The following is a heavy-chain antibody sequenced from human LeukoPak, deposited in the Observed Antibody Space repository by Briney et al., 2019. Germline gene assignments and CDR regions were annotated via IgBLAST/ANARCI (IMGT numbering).Heavy chain of an antibody. CDR1: GGSISSSSYY. Sequence: SETLSLTCTVSGGSISSSSYYWGWIRQPPGKGLVWIGSIYYSGSTYYNPSLKSRVTISVDTSKNQFSLKLSSVTAADTAVYYCARLVVAGAFDIWGQGTMVTVSS. V-gene: IGHV4-39*01. J-gene: IGHJ3*02. D-gene: IGHD2-15*01. CDR3: ARLVVAGAFDI. CDR2: IYYSGST.